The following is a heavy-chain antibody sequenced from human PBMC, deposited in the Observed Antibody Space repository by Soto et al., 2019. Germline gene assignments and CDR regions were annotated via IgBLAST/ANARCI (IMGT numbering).Heavy chain of an antibody. D-gene: IGHD6-19*01. V-gene: IGHV3-23*01. J-gene: IGHJ4*02. CDR1: GFTFSSYA. Sequence: EVQLLESGGGLVQPGGSLRLSCAASGFTFSSYAMSWVRQAPGKGLEWVSAISGSGGSTYYADSVKGRCTISRDNSKNTRYLQMNSRRAEDTAVYYCAKVASSSGWYGGLDYWGQGTLVTVSS. CDR3: AKVASSSGWYGGLDY. CDR2: ISGSGGST.